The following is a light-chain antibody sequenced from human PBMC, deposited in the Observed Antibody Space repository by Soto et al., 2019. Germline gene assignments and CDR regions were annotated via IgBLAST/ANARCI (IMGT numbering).Light chain of an antibody. V-gene: IGKV1-5*01. Sequence: DVQMTQSPSTLSASVGDRVTITCRASQLVNSWLAWYQQKPGRAPKLLIYDATSLESGVPSRFSGSRSGTEFPLTISSLQPDDSATYYCQQYNSYWTFGQGTRVEIK. CDR2: DAT. J-gene: IGKJ1*01. CDR1: QLVNSW. CDR3: QQYNSYWT.